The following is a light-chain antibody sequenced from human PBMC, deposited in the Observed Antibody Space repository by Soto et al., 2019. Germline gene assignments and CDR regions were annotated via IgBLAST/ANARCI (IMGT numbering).Light chain of an antibody. J-gene: IGKJ5*01. CDR2: WAS. CDR1: QSVLYSSNNKNY. Sequence: DIVMTQSPDSLAVSLGERATINCKSSQSVLYSSNNKNYLAWYQQKPGQPPKLLIYWASTRESGVPDRFSGSASWTDFILTISSLQAEDVAVYYCQQYYTSITFGQGTRLEIK. V-gene: IGKV4-1*01. CDR3: QQYYTSIT.